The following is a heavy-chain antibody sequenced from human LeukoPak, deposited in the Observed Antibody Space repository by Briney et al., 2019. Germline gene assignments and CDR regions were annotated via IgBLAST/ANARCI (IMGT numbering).Heavy chain of an antibody. CDR1: GYTFTGYY. CDR2: INPNSGGT. Sequence: ASVKVSCKASGYTFTGYYMHWVRQAPGQGLEWMGWINPNSGGTNYAQKFQGRVTMTRDTSISTAYMELSRLRSDDTAVYYCARERVHCSSTSCSIASDAFDIWGQGTMVTVSS. D-gene: IGHD2-2*01. V-gene: IGHV1-2*02. J-gene: IGHJ3*02. CDR3: ARERVHCSSTSCSIASDAFDI.